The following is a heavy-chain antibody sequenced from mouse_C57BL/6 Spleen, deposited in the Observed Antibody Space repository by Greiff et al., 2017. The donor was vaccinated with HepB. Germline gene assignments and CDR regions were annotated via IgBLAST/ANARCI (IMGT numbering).Heavy chain of an antibody. CDR1: GYTFTSYW. CDR3: AGWLRYYFDY. CDR2: IDPSDSYT. V-gene: IGHV1-59*01. Sequence: QVQLQQPGAELVRPGPSVKLSCKASGYTFTSYWMHWVKQRPGQGLEWIGVIDPSDSYTNYNQKFKGKATLTVDTSSSTAYMQLSSLTSEDSAVYYCAGWLRYYFDYWGQGTTLTVSS. D-gene: IGHD2-2*01. J-gene: IGHJ2*01.